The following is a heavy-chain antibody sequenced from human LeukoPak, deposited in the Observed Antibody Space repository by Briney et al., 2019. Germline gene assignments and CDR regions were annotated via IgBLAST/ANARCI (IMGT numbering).Heavy chain of an antibody. D-gene: IGHD6-13*01. CDR1: GGTFSSYA. Sequence: ASVKVTCKASGGTFSSYAIGWVRQAPVQGLEWMGGIIPIFGTANYAQKFQGRVTMTRNTSISTAYMELSSLRSEDTAVYYCARGVGYGTFDYWGQGTLVTVSS. CDR2: IIPIFGTA. J-gene: IGHJ4*02. CDR3: ARGVGYGTFDY. V-gene: IGHV1-69*05.